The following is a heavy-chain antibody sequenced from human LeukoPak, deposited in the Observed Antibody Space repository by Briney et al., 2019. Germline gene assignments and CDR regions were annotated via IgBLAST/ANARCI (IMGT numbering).Heavy chain of an antibody. CDR2: ISSSSSTI. J-gene: IGHJ4*02. V-gene: IGHV3-48*01. CDR3: ARESSGYFDS. Sequence: GGSLRLSCEASGLSFSSSAMNWVRQAPGKGLEWVSYISSSSSTIYYADSVKGRFTISRDNSKNTLYLHINSLRAEDTAVYYCARESSGYFDSWGQGTLVTVSS. CDR1: GLSFSSSA. D-gene: IGHD3-22*01.